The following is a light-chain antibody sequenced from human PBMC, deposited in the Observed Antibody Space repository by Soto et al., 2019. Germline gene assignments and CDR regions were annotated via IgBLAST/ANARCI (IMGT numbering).Light chain of an antibody. Sequence: EIGMTQSPVTLAVSAGETVILSCMASQSLRSNLAWYQQKPVQTPRLLIYSASIRAAATPARFSGSGAGTNFSLTISSLQSEDFAVYYCQQHDKLPPAFGQGTKV. CDR1: QSLRSN. J-gene: IGKJ1*01. V-gene: IGKV3-15*01. CDR3: QQHDKLPPA. CDR2: SAS.